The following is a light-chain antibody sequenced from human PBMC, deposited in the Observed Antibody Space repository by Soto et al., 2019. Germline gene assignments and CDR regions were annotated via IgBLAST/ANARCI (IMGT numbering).Light chain of an antibody. J-gene: IGKJ1*01. CDR1: QDIRNE. CDR3: LQDHSYPRT. Sequence: AIQMTQSPPSLSASVGDRVILTCRASQDIRNELGWYQQKPGKAPKLLIHGTSNLQGGVPLRFSGSGSGTDFTLTISSLQPEDFATYYCLQDHSYPRTFGQGTKV. CDR2: GTS. V-gene: IGKV1-6*01.